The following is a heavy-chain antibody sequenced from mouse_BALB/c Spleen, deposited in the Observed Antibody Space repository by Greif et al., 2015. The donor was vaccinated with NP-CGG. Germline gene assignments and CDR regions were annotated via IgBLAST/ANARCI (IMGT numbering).Heavy chain of an antibody. CDR2: IYPGDGDT. V-gene: IGHV1-80*01. D-gene: IGHD1-1*01. Sequence: VQLQQSGAELVRPGSSVKISCKASGYAFSSYWMNWVKQRPGQGLEWIGQIYPGDGDTNYNGKFKGKATLTADKSSSTAYMQLCSLTSEDSAVYFCAGEDYGTRYFDVWGAGTTVTVSS. CDR3: AGEDYGTRYFDV. J-gene: IGHJ1*01. CDR1: GYAFSSYW.